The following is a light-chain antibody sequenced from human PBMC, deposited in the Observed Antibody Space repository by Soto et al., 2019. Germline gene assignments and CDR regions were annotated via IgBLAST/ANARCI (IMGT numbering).Light chain of an antibody. Sequence: QSVLTQPASVSGSPGQSITISCTGTSSDVGGYAYFSWYQLHPGKAPKLMVFEVSNRPSGVSYRFSGTKSGNTASLTISGLQADDEADYFCSSYSSRTAYLFGTGTKLTVL. CDR1: SSDVGGYAY. CDR2: EVS. J-gene: IGLJ1*01. V-gene: IGLV2-14*01. CDR3: SSYSSRTAYL.